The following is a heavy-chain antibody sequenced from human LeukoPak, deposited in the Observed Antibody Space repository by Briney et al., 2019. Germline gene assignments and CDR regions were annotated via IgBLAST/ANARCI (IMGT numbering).Heavy chain of an antibody. CDR3: ARDLGNYYDSSGYSYGWFDP. Sequence: GGSLRLSCAASGFTVSDNYMSWVRHAPAKGLEWGSVIYSDGATSYADSLNGRFTISRDNSKNTLFLQMNSLRAEDTAVYYCARDLGNYYDSSGYSYGWFDPWGQGTQVTVSS. CDR1: GFTVSDNY. D-gene: IGHD3-22*01. CDR2: IYSDGAT. J-gene: IGHJ5*02. V-gene: IGHV3-66*01.